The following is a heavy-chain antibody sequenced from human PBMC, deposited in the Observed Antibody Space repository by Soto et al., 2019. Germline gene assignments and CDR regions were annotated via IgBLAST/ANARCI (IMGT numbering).Heavy chain of an antibody. D-gene: IGHD4-4*01. J-gene: IGHJ4*02. CDR3: AGGGGHDYTY. V-gene: IGHV3-7*03. CDR1: GFTFTDFY. CDR2: IRPDGTET. Sequence: EVQLVQSGGGLVQPGGSLRLSCLGSGFTFTDFYMNWVRQAPGKGLEWVANIRPDGTETNYGESVRGRFTTSRDNAKNSLFLQLDSLRADDTALYYRAGGGGHDYTYLGQGILVTVSS.